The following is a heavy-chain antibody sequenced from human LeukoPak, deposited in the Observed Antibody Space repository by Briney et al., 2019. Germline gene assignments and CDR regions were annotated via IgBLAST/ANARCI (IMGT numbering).Heavy chain of an antibody. CDR2: INPSGGST. Sequence: GASVKVSCKASGYTFTSYYMHWVRQAPGQGLEWMGIINPSGGSTSYAQKFQGRVTMTRDTSTTTVYMELSSLRSEDTAVYYCARDIVVIPAANGVDYWGQGALVTVSS. V-gene: IGHV1-46*01. CDR3: ARDIVVIPAANGVDY. D-gene: IGHD2-2*01. J-gene: IGHJ4*02. CDR1: GYTFTSYY.